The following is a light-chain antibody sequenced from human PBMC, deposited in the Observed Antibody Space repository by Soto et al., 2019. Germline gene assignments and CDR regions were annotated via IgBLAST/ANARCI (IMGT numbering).Light chain of an antibody. Sequence: EIVMTQSPATLSVSPGERATLSCRASQSVSSYLAWYQQKPGQAPRLLIYGASTRATGIPARFSGSGSGTEFNLTISSLQSEDFAVYYCQQYNNWPLLTFGGGTKVEMK. V-gene: IGKV3-15*01. J-gene: IGKJ4*01. CDR3: QQYNNWPLLT. CDR2: GAS. CDR1: QSVSSY.